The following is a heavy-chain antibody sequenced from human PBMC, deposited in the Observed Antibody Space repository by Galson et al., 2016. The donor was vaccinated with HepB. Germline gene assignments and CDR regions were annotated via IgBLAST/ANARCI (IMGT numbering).Heavy chain of an antibody. J-gene: IGHJ4*02. D-gene: IGHD2-21*01. CDR3: ARGNSGYSVSRFDW. CDR2: TYYRSKWYY. CDR1: GDSVSSNSAA. Sequence: CAISGDSVSSNSAAWNWIRQSPSRGLEWLGRTYYRSKWYYDYAVSVESRISINPDTSKNQFSLQLNSVTPEDTAVYYCARGNSGYSVSRFDWWGQGTLVTVSS. V-gene: IGHV6-1*01.